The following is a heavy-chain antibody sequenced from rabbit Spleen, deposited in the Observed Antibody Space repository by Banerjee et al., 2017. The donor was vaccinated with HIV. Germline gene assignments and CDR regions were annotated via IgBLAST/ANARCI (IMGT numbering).Heavy chain of an antibody. CDR3: ARYYVYPAGL. J-gene: IGHJ4*01. V-gene: IGHV1S45*01. D-gene: IGHD7-1*01. Sequence: QEQLVESGGDLVKPGASLTLTCTASGFSLTSSDYMCWVRQAPGKGLEWIACIYTDSGATYYANWAKGRFTISKTSSTTVTLQMTSLTVADTATYFCARYYVYPAGLWGPGTLVTVS. CDR2: IYTDSGAT. CDR1: GFSLTSSDY.